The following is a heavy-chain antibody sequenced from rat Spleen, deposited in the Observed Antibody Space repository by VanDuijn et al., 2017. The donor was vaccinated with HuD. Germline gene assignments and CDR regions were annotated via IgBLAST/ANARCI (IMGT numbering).Heavy chain of an antibody. CDR1: GFTFTDYY. CDR2: ISTAGSNT. CDR3: TRDWDY. Sequence: EVQLVESGGGLVQPGRSLKLSCAASGFTFTDYYMAWVRQAPTKGLEWVAYISTAGSNTFYRDSVKGRFTISRDNAESTLYLQMNSLRSEDTATYYCTRDWDYWGQGVMVTVSS. V-gene: IGHV5-27*01. J-gene: IGHJ2*01.